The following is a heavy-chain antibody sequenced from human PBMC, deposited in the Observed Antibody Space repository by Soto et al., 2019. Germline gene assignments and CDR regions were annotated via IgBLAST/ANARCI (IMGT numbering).Heavy chain of an antibody. CDR2: ISAYNGNT. V-gene: IGHV1-18*01. J-gene: IGHJ5*02. Sequence: ASVKVSCKASGYTFTSYGISWVRQAPGQGLEWMGWISAYNGNTNYAQKLQGRVTMTTDTSTSTAYMELRSLRSYDTAVYYCARVWRTGTTVSWFDPWGQGTLVTVSS. CDR3: ARVWRTGTTVSWFDP. CDR1: GYTFTSYG. D-gene: IGHD1-7*01.